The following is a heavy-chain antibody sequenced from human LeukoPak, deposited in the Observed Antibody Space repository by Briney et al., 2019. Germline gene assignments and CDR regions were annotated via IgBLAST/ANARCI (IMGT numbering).Heavy chain of an antibody. D-gene: IGHD6-19*01. V-gene: IGHV4-4*02. CDR1: GGSISSSNW. Sequence: SETLSLTCAVSGGSISSSNWWSWVRQPPGKGLEWIGYIYYSGSTNYNPSLKSRVTISVDTSKNQFSLKLSSVTAADTAVYYCARATRYSSGWAIDYWGQGTLVTVSS. CDR2: IYYSGST. CDR3: ARATRYSSGWAIDY. J-gene: IGHJ4*02.